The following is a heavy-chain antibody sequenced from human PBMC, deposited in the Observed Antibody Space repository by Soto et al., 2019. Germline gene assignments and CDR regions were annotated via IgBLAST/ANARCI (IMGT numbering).Heavy chain of an antibody. D-gene: IGHD3-22*01. CDR2: IIPSFGTA. CDR1: GGTFSSYA. Sequence: QVQLVQSGAEVKKPGSSVKVSCKASGGTFSSYAISWVRQAPGQGLEWMGGIIPSFGTANYAQKFQGRVTITADESTSTAYMELSSLRSEDTAVYYCARHNDSSGYYYPIGMDVWGQGTTVTVSS. CDR3: ARHNDSSGYYYPIGMDV. J-gene: IGHJ6*02. V-gene: IGHV1-69*01.